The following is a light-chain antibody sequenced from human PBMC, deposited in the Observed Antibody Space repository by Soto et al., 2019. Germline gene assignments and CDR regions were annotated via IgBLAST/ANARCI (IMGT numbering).Light chain of an antibody. CDR2: EVS. CDR3: SSFAGSPVV. Sequence: QSVLTQPPSASGSLGQSVTIPYTGTSSDVGDYNYVSWYQQHPGKVPKLMIYEVSKRPSGVPDRFSGSKSGNTASLTVSGLQAEDEADYYCSSFAGSPVVFGGGTKVTVL. J-gene: IGLJ2*01. CDR1: SSDVGDYNY. V-gene: IGLV2-8*01.